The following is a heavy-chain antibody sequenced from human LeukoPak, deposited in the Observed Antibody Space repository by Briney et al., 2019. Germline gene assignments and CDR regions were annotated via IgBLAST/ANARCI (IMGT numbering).Heavy chain of an antibody. D-gene: IGHD2-21*02. J-gene: IGHJ3*01. CDR2: ISGGGGNT. CDR3: VAGDWGARDSFDL. Sequence: PGGSLRLSCAASGFAISSYAISWVRQAPGKGLEWVATISGGGGNTYYADAVKGRFTISRDISENTLYLQMSSLRAEDTSVYYCVAGDWGARDSFDLWGRGTMVTVSS. V-gene: IGHV3-23*01. CDR1: GFAISSYA.